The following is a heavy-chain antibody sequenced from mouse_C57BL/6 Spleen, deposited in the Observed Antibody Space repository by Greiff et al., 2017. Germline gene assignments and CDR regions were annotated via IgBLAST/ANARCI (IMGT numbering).Heavy chain of an antibody. Sequence: QVQLQQPGAELVKPGASVKLSCKASGYTFTSYWMHWVKQRPGQGLEWIGMIHPNSGSTNYNEKLKSKATLTVDKSSSTAYMQLSSLTSEDSAVYYCARPSITTVVATPAWFAYWGQGTLVTVSA. CDR3: ARPSITTVVATPAWFAY. J-gene: IGHJ3*01. V-gene: IGHV1-64*01. D-gene: IGHD1-1*01. CDR2: IHPNSGST. CDR1: GYTFTSYW.